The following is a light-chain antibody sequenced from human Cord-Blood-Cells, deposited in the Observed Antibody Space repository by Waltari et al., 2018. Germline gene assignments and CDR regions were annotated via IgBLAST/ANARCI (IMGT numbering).Light chain of an antibody. CDR3: QQYNNWPLT. CDR1: QSVSSN. Sequence: EIVMTQSPATLSVSTGERGTLSCRASQSVSSNLAWYQQKPGQAPRLLIYGASTRATGIPARFSGSGSGTEFTLTISSLQSEDFAVYYCQQYNNWPLTFGGVTKVEIK. J-gene: IGKJ4*01. CDR2: GAS. V-gene: IGKV3-15*01.